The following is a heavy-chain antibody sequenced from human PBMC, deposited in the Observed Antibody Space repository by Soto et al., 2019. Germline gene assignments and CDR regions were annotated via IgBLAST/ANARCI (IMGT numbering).Heavy chain of an antibody. J-gene: IGHJ5*02. CDR2: ISGSGGST. V-gene: IGHV3-23*01. CDR1: GFTFSSYA. CDR3: AKSYYDFWSGPRNWFDP. Sequence: GGSLRLSCAASGFTFSSYAMSWVRQAPGKGLEWVSAISGSGGSTYYADSVKGRFTISRDNSKNTLYLQMNSLRAEDTAVYYCAKSYYDFWSGPRNWFDPWGQGTLVTVSS. D-gene: IGHD3-3*01.